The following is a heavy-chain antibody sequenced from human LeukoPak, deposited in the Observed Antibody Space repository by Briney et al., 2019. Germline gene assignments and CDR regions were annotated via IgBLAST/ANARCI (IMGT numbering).Heavy chain of an antibody. D-gene: IGHD5-24*01. CDR2: INPNSGGT. V-gene: IGHV1-2*02. CDR3: ARDTPGGGMATIWVFDY. J-gene: IGHJ4*02. Sequence: ASVKVSCKASGYTFTGYYMHWVRQAPGQGLEWMGWINPNSGGTNYAQKFQGRVTMTRDTSISTAYMELSRLRSDDTAVYYCARDTPGGGMATIWVFDYWGQGTLVTVSS. CDR1: GYTFTGYY.